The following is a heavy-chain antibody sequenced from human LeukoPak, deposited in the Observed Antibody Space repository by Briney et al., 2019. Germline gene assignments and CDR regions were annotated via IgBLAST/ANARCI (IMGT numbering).Heavy chain of an antibody. Sequence: ASVTVSCKASGYTFTSYYMHWVRQAPGQGLEWMGWINPNSGGTNYAQKFQGRVTMTRDTSISTAYMELSRLRSDDTAVYYCARVPPHYYDSSGYFDYWGQGTLVTDSS. V-gene: IGHV1-2*02. CDR2: INPNSGGT. D-gene: IGHD3-22*01. J-gene: IGHJ4*02. CDR1: GYTFTSYY. CDR3: ARVPPHYYDSSGYFDY.